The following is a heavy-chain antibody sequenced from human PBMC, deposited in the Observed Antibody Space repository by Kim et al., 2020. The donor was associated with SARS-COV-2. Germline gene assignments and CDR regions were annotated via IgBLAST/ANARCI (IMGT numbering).Heavy chain of an antibody. Sequence: GESLKISCKGSGYSFTSYWIGWVRQMPGKGLEWMGIIYPGDSDTRYSPSFQGQVTISADKSISTAYLQWSSLKASDTAMYYCARSYRVVGIPLGIDVWGQGTTVTVSS. CDR2: IYPGDSDT. V-gene: IGHV5-51*01. J-gene: IGHJ6*02. CDR3: ARSYRVVGIPLGIDV. CDR1: GYSFTSYW. D-gene: IGHD1-26*01.